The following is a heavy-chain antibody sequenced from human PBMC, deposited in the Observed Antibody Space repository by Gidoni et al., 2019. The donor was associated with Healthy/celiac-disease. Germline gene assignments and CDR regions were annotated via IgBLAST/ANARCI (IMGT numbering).Heavy chain of an antibody. D-gene: IGHD4-17*01. Sequence: QVQLVQSGAEVKKPGASVKVSCKASGYTFTSYDINWVRQATGQGLEWMGWMNPNSGNTGYAQKFQGRVTMTRNTSISTAYMELSSLRSEDTAVYYCATPSDYGDHNRFDYWGQGTLVTVSS. CDR2: MNPNSGNT. CDR3: ATPSDYGDHNRFDY. V-gene: IGHV1-8*01. J-gene: IGHJ4*02. CDR1: GYTFTSYD.